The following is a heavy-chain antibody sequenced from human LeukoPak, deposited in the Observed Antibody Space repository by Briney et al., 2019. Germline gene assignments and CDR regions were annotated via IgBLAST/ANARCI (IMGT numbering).Heavy chain of an antibody. D-gene: IGHD3-10*01. CDR3: ARQAYGSGSYSAH. CDR1: GYSFPNFW. J-gene: IGHJ4*02. CDR2: IYPGDSDT. V-gene: IGHV5-51*01. Sequence: GESLKISCKGSGYSFPNFWIGWVRQMPGKGLEWMGIIYPGDSDTRYSPSFQGRVTISADKSISTAYLQWNSLKASDTAMYYCARQAYGSGSYSAHWGQGTLVTVSS.